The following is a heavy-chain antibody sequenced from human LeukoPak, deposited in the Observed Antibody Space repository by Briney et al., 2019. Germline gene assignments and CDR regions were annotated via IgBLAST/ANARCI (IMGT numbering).Heavy chain of an antibody. CDR1: GYRFTNYW. V-gene: IGHV5-51*01. CDR2: IYPADSDT. J-gene: IGHJ4*02. CDR3: ATVAYNFWSGYLH. Sequence: GESLKISCQGSGYRFTNYWIGWVRPLPGKGLEWMGIIYPADSDTRYSPSFQGQVTISADKSISTAYLQWSSLKASDTAIYYCATVAYNFWSGYLHWGQGTLVTVSS. D-gene: IGHD3-3*01.